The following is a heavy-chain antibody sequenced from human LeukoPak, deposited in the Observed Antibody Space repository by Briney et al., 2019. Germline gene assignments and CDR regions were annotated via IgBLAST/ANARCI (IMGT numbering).Heavy chain of an antibody. J-gene: IGHJ5*02. CDR1: GGSFSGYY. D-gene: IGHD2-2*01. Sequence: SETLSLTCAVYGGSFSGYYWSWIRQPPGKGLEWIGEINHSGSTNYSPSLKSRVTISVDTSKNQFSLKLSSVTAADTAVYYCARGRYCSSTSCYNWFDPWGQGTLVTVSS. CDR3: ARGRYCSSTSCYNWFDP. V-gene: IGHV4-34*01. CDR2: INHSGST.